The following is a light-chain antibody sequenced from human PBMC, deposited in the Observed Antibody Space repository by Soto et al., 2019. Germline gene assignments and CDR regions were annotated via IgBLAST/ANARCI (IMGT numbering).Light chain of an antibody. J-gene: IGKJ1*01. V-gene: IGKV3-11*01. CDR1: QSVSSY. Sequence: EIVLTQSPATLSLSPGERATLSCRASQSVSSYLAWYQQKPGQAPRLLIYDASNRATGIPARFSGSGSGTDFTLTISRLEPEDFAVYYCQQYDSSPKTFGQGTTGDIK. CDR3: QQYDSSPKT. CDR2: DAS.